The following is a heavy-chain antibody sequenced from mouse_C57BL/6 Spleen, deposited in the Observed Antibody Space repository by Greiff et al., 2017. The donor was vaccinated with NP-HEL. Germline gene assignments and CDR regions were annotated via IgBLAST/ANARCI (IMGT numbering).Heavy chain of an antibody. CDR3: ARNYDYAGFAY. CDR2: INPGSGGT. D-gene: IGHD2-4*01. Sequence: VQLQQSGAELVRPGTSVKVSCKASGYAFTNYLIEWVKQRPGQGLEWIGVINPGSGGTNYNEKFKGKATLTADKSSSTAYMQLSSLTSEDSAVYFCARNYDYAGFAYWGQGTLVTVSA. V-gene: IGHV1-54*01. J-gene: IGHJ3*01. CDR1: GYAFTNYL.